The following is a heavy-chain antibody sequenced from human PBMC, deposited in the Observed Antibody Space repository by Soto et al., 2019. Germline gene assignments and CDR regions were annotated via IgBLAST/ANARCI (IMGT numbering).Heavy chain of an antibody. CDR2: IYYSGST. D-gene: IGHD5-12*01. J-gene: IGHJ4*02. CDR3: ARDVTEMATIKGGQTGFDY. V-gene: IGHV4-30-4*01. Sequence: SETLSLTCTVSGGSISSGDYYWSWIRQPPGKGLEWIGYIYYSGSTYYNPSLKSRVTISVDTSKNQFSLKLSSVTAADTAVYYCARDVTEMATIKGGQTGFDYWGQGTLVTVSS. CDR1: GGSISSGDYY.